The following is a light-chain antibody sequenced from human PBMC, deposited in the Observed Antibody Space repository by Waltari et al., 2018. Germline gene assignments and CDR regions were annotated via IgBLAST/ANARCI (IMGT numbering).Light chain of an antibody. Sequence: EVVLTQSPGTLSLSPGERDTLSCRARQSISKYLDWYQQRPGQAPRLLIYAASTRATGIPDRFSGSGSGTDFSLTISRLEPEDFAVYYCQNHERLPATFGQGTRVEIK. CDR3: QNHERLPAT. CDR2: AAS. J-gene: IGKJ1*01. CDR1: QSISKY. V-gene: IGKV3-20*01.